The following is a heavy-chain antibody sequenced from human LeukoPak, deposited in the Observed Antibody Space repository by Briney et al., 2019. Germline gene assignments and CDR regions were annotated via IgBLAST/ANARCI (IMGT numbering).Heavy chain of an antibody. V-gene: IGHV4-59*11. Sequence: SETLSLTCTVSGGSISSHYWSWIRQPPGKGLEWIGYIYYSGSTNYNPSLKSRVTIPVDTSKNQFSLKLSSVTAADTAVYYCARDTSSGWLDYWGQGTLVTVSS. CDR3: ARDTSSGWLDY. J-gene: IGHJ4*02. CDR2: IYYSGST. D-gene: IGHD6-19*01. CDR1: GGSISSHY.